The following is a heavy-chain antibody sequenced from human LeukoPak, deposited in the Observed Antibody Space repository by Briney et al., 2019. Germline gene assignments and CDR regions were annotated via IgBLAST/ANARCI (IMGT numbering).Heavy chain of an antibody. CDR1: GFTVSSNY. CDR3: AKGPDLYSSTPFDY. V-gene: IGHV3-23*01. D-gene: IGHD6-13*01. CDR2: ISGSGGST. Sequence: GGSLRLSCAASGFTVSSNYMSWVRQAPGKGLEWVSAISGSGGSTYYADSVKGRFTISRDNSKNTLYLQMNSLRAEDTAVYYCAKGPDLYSSTPFDYWGQGTLVTVSS. J-gene: IGHJ4*02.